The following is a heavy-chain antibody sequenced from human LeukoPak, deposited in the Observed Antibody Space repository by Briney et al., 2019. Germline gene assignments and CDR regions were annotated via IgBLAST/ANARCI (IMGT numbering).Heavy chain of an antibody. J-gene: IGHJ4*02. V-gene: IGHV4-31*03. Sequence: MSSETLSLTCTVSGGSISSGGYYWSWVRQHPGKGLEWIGYIYYSGSTYYNPSLKSRVTISVDTSKNQFSLKLSSVTAADTAVYYCATTEHIVVVTAIREYYFDYWGQGTLVTVSS. CDR2: IYYSGST. CDR1: GGSISSGGYY. CDR3: ATTEHIVVVTAIREYYFDY. D-gene: IGHD2-21*02.